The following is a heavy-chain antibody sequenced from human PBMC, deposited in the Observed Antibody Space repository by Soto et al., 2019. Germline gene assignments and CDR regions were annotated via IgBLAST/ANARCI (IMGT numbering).Heavy chain of an antibody. CDR1: GGSISSVGYY. Sequence: QVQLQESGPGLVKPSQTLSLTCTVSGGSISSVGYYWSWIRQHPGKGLEGIGYIYYSGSTYYNPSLKSRVTISVDTSKTQFSLKLSSVTAADTAVYYCARKAAEYCSSTSCYGYYMDVWGKGTTVTVSS. CDR2: IYYSGST. J-gene: IGHJ6*03. CDR3: ARKAAEYCSSTSCYGYYMDV. V-gene: IGHV4-31*03. D-gene: IGHD2-2*01.